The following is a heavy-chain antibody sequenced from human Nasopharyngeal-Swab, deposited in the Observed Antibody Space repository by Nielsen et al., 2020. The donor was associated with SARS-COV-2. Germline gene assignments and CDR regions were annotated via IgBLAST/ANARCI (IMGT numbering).Heavy chain of an antibody. J-gene: IGHJ4*02. V-gene: IGHV4-61*01. D-gene: IGHD2-2*01. CDR1: GDSVSSGLYY. Sequence: SETLSLTCTVSGDSVSSGLYYWSWIRQPPGKGLEWIGCISYTGSTTYNPSLKSRVTMSVGTSKNQFSLKLSSVTAADTAVYYCARDRGDLRKYHFDSWGQGTQIAVSS. CDR3: ARDRGDLRKYHFDS. CDR2: ISYTGST.